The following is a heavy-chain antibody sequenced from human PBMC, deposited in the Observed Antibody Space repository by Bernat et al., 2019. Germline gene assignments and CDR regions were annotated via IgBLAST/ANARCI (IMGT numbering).Heavy chain of an antibody. CDR1: GFTVLNNY. CDR3: ARDSCTTTSCYGD. CDR2: IYSDGST. V-gene: IGHV3-66*01. J-gene: IGHJ4*02. D-gene: IGHD2-2*01. Sequence: VESGGGLVQPGGSLRLSCAASGFTVLNNYMSWVRQPPGKGLEWVSIIYSDGSTYYADSVKGRFTISRDNSKNTLYLQMNGLRAEDTAVYYCARDSCTTTSCYGDWGQGTQVTVSS.